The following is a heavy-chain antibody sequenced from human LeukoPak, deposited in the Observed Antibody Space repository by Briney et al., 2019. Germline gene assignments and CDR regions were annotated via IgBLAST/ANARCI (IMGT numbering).Heavy chain of an antibody. Sequence: TGGSLRLSCVAPVFTLSSDWMSWVRQTPRGGRGRVAHIKPDGSDKDYVDSLKGRFTLSRDNDKNSLFLQKNSLRAEDTAVYYCARGGLRSIGHWGQGTLVTVSS. CDR1: VFTLSSDW. CDR2: IKPDGSDK. CDR3: ARGGLRSIGH. D-gene: IGHD3-16*01. V-gene: IGHV3-7*04. J-gene: IGHJ5*02.